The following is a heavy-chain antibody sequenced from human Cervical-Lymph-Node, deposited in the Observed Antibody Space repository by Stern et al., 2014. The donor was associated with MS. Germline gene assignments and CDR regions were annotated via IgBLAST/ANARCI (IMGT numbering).Heavy chain of an antibody. J-gene: IGHJ3*02. Sequence: EVQLVESGAEVKKPGESVKISCEGSGYTFTSHWIAWVSQVPGKGLAWMGISYPGDSDTKYSPSFQARVTISPDRSISTASLQWRTLRASDTAMFYCARRGTTGTIDGFDIWGQGSMVTVSS. CDR1: GYTFTSHW. D-gene: IGHD1-1*01. CDR3: ARRGTTGTIDGFDI. V-gene: IGHV5-51*01. CDR2: SYPGDSDT.